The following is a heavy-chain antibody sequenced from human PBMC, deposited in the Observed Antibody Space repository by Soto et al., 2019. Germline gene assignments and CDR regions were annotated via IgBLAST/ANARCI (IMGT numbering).Heavy chain of an antibody. CDR3: AKSPSYFGDFDY. Sequence: EVQLVESGGGLVQPGRSLRLSCAASGFTFDDYAMHWVRQAPGKGLEWVSGISWNSGSIGYADSVKGRFTISRDNAKNSLDLQMHSLRAEDTPLYYCAKSPSYFGDFDYWGQGALVTVSS. V-gene: IGHV3-9*01. CDR2: ISWNSGSI. D-gene: IGHD4-17*01. CDR1: GFTFDDYA. J-gene: IGHJ4*02.